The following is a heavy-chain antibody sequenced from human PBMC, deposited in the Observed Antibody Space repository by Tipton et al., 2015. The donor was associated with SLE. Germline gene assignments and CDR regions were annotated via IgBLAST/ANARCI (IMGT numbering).Heavy chain of an antibody. CDR3: AREHDFWSGYYLRYMDV. CDR1: GGSISSSSYY. J-gene: IGHJ6*03. Sequence: TLSLTCTVSGGSISSSSYYWGWIRQPPGKGLEWIGSIYYSGSTYYHPSLKSRVTISMNTSKNQFSLKLRSVTAADTAVYYCAREHDFWSGYYLRYMDVWGKGTTVTVSS. D-gene: IGHD3-3*01. V-gene: IGHV4-39*07. CDR2: IYYSGST.